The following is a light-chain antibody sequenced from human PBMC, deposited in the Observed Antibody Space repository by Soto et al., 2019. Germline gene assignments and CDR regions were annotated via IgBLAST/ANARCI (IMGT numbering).Light chain of an antibody. CDR2: DAS. CDR1: HDIRNY. Sequence: DIQMTQSPSSLSASVGDRVTITCQASHDIRNYLNWYQQKPGQAPKLLIHDASRLQTGVPSRFSGSGSGTGFIFTISSLQPDDIATYHCQQYDNLPLTFGGGTKVDIK. J-gene: IGKJ4*01. CDR3: QQYDNLPLT. V-gene: IGKV1-33*01.